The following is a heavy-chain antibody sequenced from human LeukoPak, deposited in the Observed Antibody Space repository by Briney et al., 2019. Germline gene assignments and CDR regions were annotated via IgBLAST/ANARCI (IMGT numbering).Heavy chain of an antibody. Sequence: QPGGSLRLSCAAAGFTVTNEWIGWVRQAPGRWLEWVANIKQDGSEKYYVASVMGRFTISRDNAKNSLFLQMNSLRADDTAVYYCATWGPDYCGQGTLVTVSS. J-gene: IGHJ4*02. CDR1: GFTVTNEW. CDR3: ATWGPDY. CDR2: IKQDGSEK. V-gene: IGHV3-7*01. D-gene: IGHD7-27*01.